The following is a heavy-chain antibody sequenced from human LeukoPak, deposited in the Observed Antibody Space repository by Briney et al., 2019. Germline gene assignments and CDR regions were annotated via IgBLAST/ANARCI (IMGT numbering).Heavy chain of an antibody. Sequence: ASVKVSCKASGYTFTSYGISWVRQAPGQGLEWMGWINTNTGNPTYAQGFTGRFVFSLDTSVSTAYVQVSSLKAEDTAVYYCAIDGLRELEPYYWGQGTLITVSS. CDR3: AIDGLRELEPYY. CDR2: INTNTGNP. CDR1: GYTFTSYG. J-gene: IGHJ4*01. V-gene: IGHV7-4-1*02. D-gene: IGHD1-1*01.